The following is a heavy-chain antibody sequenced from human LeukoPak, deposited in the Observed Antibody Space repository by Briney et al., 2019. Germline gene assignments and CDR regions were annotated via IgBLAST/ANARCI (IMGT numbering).Heavy chain of an antibody. CDR2: ISEGVGNT. J-gene: IGHJ4*02. V-gene: IGHV3-23*01. D-gene: IGHD4-17*01. CDR1: GFTFTNYA. Sequence: RGSLRLSCAASGFTFTNYAMTWVRQAPGKGLEWVSGISEGVGNTYYADSVKGRFTISRDHSKNTLYLQMNSLRAEDTALYYCAKREKGTTGRFFDYWGQGTLVTVSS. CDR3: AKREKGTTGRFFDY.